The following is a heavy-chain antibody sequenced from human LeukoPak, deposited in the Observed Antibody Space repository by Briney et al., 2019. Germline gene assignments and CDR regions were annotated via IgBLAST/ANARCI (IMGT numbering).Heavy chain of an antibody. J-gene: IGHJ4*02. CDR2: ISNNGGYT. D-gene: IGHD1-14*01. CDR1: GFTFSSSA. Sequence: GGSLRLSCAASGFTFSSSAMSWVRQAPGKGLEWVSAISNNGGYTYYADSVKGRFTISRDNAKNMLYLQVNSLGAEDTAVYYCATRQGGNPAYWGQGTLVTVSS. V-gene: IGHV3-23*01. CDR3: ATRQGGNPAY.